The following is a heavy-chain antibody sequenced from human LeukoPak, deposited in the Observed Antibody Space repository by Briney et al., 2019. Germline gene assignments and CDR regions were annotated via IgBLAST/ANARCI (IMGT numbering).Heavy chain of an antibody. CDR3: AKRRGLELTYYYHMDV. CDR2: ISGSGGST. Sequence: GGSLRLSCAASGFTFSSYAMSWVRQAPGKGLEWVSAISGSGGSTYYADSVKGRFTISRDNSKNTLYLQMNSLRADDTAVYYCAKRRGLELTYYYHMDVWGKGTTVTVSS. J-gene: IGHJ6*03. CDR1: GFTFSSYA. V-gene: IGHV3-23*01. D-gene: IGHD1-7*01.